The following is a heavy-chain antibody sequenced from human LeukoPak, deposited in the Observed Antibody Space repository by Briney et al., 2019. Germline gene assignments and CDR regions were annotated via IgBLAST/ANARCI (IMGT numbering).Heavy chain of an antibody. CDR2: ITTGGSSI. D-gene: IGHD6-19*01. Sequence: GGSLRLSCAASGFTFSSYWMSWVRQAPGKGLECVSHITTGGSSIFYADSVKGRFTISRDNAKNSLYLQMNSLRAEDSAVYYCARVRYDSGWYDYWGQGALVTVSS. J-gene: IGHJ4*02. V-gene: IGHV3-48*04. CDR1: GFTFSSYW. CDR3: ARVRYDSGWYDY.